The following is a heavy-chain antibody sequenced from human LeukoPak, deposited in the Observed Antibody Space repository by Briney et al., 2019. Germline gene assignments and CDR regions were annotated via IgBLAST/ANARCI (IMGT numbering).Heavy chain of an antibody. D-gene: IGHD2-21*01. CDR2: IIPIFGTA. CDR1: GGTFSSYA. Sequence: ASEKVSCKASGGTFSSYAISWVRQAPGQGLEWMGGIIPIFGTANYAQKFQGRVTITADESTSTAYMELSSLRSEDTAVYYCATRNLAYCGGDCYPDAFDIWGQGTMVTVSS. CDR3: ATRNLAYCGGDCYPDAFDI. J-gene: IGHJ3*02. V-gene: IGHV1-69*13.